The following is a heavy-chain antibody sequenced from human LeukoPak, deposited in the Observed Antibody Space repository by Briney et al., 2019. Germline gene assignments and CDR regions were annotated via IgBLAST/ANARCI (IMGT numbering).Heavy chain of an antibody. V-gene: IGHV4-39*01. CDR1: GGSISSSNYY. CDR3: ARHHHDYGDYVDY. D-gene: IGHD4-17*01. Sequence: SETLPLTCTVSGGSISSSNYYWGWIRRPPGKGLEWIGSFYYSGNTYYNPSLKSRVTISVDTSKNQFSLKLSSVTAADTAVYYCARHHHDYGDYVDYWGQGTLVTVSS. J-gene: IGHJ4*02. CDR2: FYYSGNT.